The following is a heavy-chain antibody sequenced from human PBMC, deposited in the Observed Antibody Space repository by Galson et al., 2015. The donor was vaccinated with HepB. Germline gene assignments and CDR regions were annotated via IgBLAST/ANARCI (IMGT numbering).Heavy chain of an antibody. V-gene: IGHV3-21*01. CDR3: ARGGRKDAFDI. Sequence: SLRLSCAASGFTFSSYSMNWVRQAPGKGLEWVSSISSSSSYIYYADSVKGRFTISRDNAKNSLYLQMNSLRAEDTAVYYCARGGRKDAFDIWGHGTMVTVSS. J-gene: IGHJ3*02. CDR1: GFTFSSYS. D-gene: IGHD3-10*01. CDR2: ISSSSSYI.